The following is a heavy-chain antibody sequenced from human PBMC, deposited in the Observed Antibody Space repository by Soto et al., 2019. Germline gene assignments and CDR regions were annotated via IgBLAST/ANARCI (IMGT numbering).Heavy chain of an antibody. J-gene: IGHJ4*02. D-gene: IGHD6-6*01. Sequence: QVQLVESGGGVVQPGRSLRLSCAASGFTFSSYGMHWVRQAPGKGLEWVAVIWYDGSNKYYADSVKGRFTISRDNSKNTLYLQMNSLRAEDTAVYYCALIPLEYSSSGPPGYWGQGTLVTVSS. CDR1: GFTFSSYG. CDR3: ALIPLEYSSSGPPGY. CDR2: IWYDGSNK. V-gene: IGHV3-33*01.